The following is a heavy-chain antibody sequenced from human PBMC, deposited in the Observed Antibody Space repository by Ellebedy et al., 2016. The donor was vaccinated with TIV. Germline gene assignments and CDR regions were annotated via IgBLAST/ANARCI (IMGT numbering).Heavy chain of an antibody. V-gene: IGHV3-30-3*01. J-gene: IGHJ4*02. Sequence: GGSLRLSXAASGFTLSRSVMYWVRQAPGKGLEWVAVISYDGRNNYYLDSVKGRFTISRDNSKNTLYLQMDSLRAEDTALYYCARQTVTTPFFTGSLDLWGQGTLVTVAS. CDR3: ARQTVTTPFFTGSLDL. D-gene: IGHD4-17*01. CDR2: ISYDGRNN. CDR1: GFTLSRSV.